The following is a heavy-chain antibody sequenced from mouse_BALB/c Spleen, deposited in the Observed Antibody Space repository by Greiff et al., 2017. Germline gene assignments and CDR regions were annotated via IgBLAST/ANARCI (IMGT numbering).Heavy chain of an antibody. CDR1: GYTFTSYW. CDR3: TRKDYGSWFAY. J-gene: IGHJ3*01. D-gene: IGHD1-1*01. V-gene: IGHV1-5*01. Sequence: VQLQQSGTVLARPGASVKMSCKASGYTFTSYWMHWVKQRPGQGLEWIGAIYPGNSDTSYNQKFKGKAKLTAVTSTSTAYMELSSLTNEDSAVYYCTRKDYGSWFAYWGQGTLVTVSA. CDR2: IYPGNSDT.